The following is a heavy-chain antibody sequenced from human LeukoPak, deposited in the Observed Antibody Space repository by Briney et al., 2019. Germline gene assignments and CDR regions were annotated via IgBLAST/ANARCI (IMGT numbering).Heavy chain of an antibody. D-gene: IGHD6-13*01. CDR2: IYHSWST. CDR1: GGSISIGGYS. CDR3: ARLVAATGNFDY. V-gene: IGHV4-30-2*01. Sequence: SQTLSLTCAVSGGSISIGGYSWSWIRQPPGKGLEWFSYIYHSWSTYYNPSLKIRVPISVDRYKNQFSLKLSAVTAADTAVYYCARLVAATGNFDYWGQGTPVTVSS. J-gene: IGHJ4*02.